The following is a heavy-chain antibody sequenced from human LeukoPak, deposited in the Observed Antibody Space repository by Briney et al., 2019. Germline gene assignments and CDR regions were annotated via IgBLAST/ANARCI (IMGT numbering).Heavy chain of an antibody. V-gene: IGHV4-4*07. CDR1: GGSISSYY. Sequence: SETLSLTCTVSGGSISSYYWSWIRQPAGKGLEWIGRIYTSGSTNYNPSLKSRVTMSVDTSKNQFSLKLSSVTAADTAVYYCARGGRGHSYGLTNWFDPWGQGTLVTVSS. CDR3: ARGGRGHSYGLTNWFDP. CDR2: IYTSGST. J-gene: IGHJ5*02. D-gene: IGHD5-18*01.